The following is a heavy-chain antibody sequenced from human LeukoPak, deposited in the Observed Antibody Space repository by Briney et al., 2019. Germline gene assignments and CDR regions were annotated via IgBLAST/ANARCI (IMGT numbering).Heavy chain of an antibody. J-gene: IGHJ4*02. V-gene: IGHV1-18*01. D-gene: IGHD3-3*01. CDR1: GYRFNSHG. CDR3: ARDVGSLYDFWSGYIDY. CDR2: ISVYKGNT. Sequence: ASVKVSCKASGYRFNSHGINWVRQAPGQGLEWMGWISVYKGNTNYAQKFQGRVTITTDTSTNTAYLELRSLRSGDTAVYYCARDVGSLYDFWSGYIDYWGQGTLVTVSS.